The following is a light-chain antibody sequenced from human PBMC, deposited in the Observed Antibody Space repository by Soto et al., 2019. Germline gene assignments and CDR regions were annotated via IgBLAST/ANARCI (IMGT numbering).Light chain of an antibody. CDR2: GAS. CDR3: QQYSSFSRT. V-gene: IGKV1-5*01. Sequence: DIQMTQSPSTLSGSVGDRVTITCRASQTISSWLAWYQQKPGKAPELLIYGASTLESGVPSRFSGSGSGTEFSLTISSLQPDDFATFYCQQYSSFSRTFGQGTKVDIK. CDR1: QTISSW. J-gene: IGKJ1*01.